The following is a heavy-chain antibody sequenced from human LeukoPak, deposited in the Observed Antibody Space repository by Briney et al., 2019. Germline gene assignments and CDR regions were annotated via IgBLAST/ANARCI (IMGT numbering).Heavy chain of an antibody. V-gene: IGHV4-59*10. CDR1: GGSFSGYY. CDR2: IYTTGST. D-gene: IGHD6-13*01. CDR3: ARTHSSRYNWFDP. J-gene: IGHJ5*02. Sequence: SETLSLTCAVYGGSFSGYYWSWIRQPAGKGLEWIGRIYTTGSTNYNPSLKSRVTMSVDTSKNQFSLTLSSVTAADTAVYYCARTHSSRYNWFDPWGQGTLVTVSS.